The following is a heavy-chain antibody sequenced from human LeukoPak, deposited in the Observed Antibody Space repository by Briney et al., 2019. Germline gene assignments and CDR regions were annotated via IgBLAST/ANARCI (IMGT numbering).Heavy chain of an antibody. V-gene: IGHV1-69*04. CDR3: ARGYSSSWPDYFDY. Sequence: SVKVSCKASGGTFSSYAISWVRQAPGQGLEWMGRLIPLLGIANYAQKFQDRVTITADKSTSTAYMELSSLRSEDRAMYYCARGYSSSWPDYFDYWGQGTLVTVSS. CDR2: LIPLLGIA. J-gene: IGHJ4*02. D-gene: IGHD6-13*01. CDR1: GGTFSSYA.